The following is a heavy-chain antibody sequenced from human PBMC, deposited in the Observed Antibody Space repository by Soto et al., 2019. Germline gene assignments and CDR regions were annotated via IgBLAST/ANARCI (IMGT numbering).Heavy chain of an antibody. V-gene: IGHV3-74*01. D-gene: IGHD3-3*01. CDR1: GFTFSSYW. CDR3: ARDGPPMYYDFWSGYGDAFAT. Sequence: PGGSLRLSCAASGFTFSSYWMHWVRQAPGKGLVWVSRINSDGSSTSYADSVKGRFTISRDNAKNTLYLQMNSLRAEDTAVYYCARDGPPMYYDFWSGYGDAFATWGQGTIAIVSS. J-gene: IGHJ3*02. CDR2: INSDGSST.